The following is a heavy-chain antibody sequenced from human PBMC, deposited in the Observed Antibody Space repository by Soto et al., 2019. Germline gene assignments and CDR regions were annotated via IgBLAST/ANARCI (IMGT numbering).Heavy chain of an antibody. CDR3: GRRGRRRSTSGQAEMVFYGVGA. V-gene: IGHV5-10-1*01. Sequence: PGESLNVSCTGSVYSFTSYWISWVRQMPGQGLEWMGRIDPSDSYTNYSPSFQGHVTISADKSISTAYLQWSSLKASDTAMYYCGRRGRRRSTSGQAEMVFYGVGALGRGTRV. J-gene: IGHJ6*02. CDR1: VYSFTSYW. CDR2: IDPSDSYT. D-gene: IGHD2-8*01.